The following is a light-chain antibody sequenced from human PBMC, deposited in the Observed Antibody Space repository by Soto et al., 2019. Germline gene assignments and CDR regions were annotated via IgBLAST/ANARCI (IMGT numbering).Light chain of an antibody. CDR2: NVI. Sequence: QSALTQPRSVSGSPGQSVTIYCTGTSSDVGGYNFVSWYQHHPGKAPKLMIYNVIQRPSGVPDRFSASKSGNTASLTISGLQAEDEADYYCCSYAGSYTYVFGTGTKVTVL. CDR1: SSDVGGYNF. J-gene: IGLJ1*01. V-gene: IGLV2-11*01. CDR3: CSYAGSYTYV.